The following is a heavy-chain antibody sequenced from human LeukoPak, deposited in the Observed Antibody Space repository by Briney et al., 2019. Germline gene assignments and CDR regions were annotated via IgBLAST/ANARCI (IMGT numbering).Heavy chain of an antibody. V-gene: IGHV4-4*09. CDR3: ARMLKNTTFGVPPRGQVDYYYMDV. CDR1: GASISTYY. Sequence: PSETLSLTCTVSGASISTYYWTWIRQPPGKGLEWLGYIYSSGSTNYNPSLKSRVTISVDTSKNQFSLKLSSVTAADTAFYYCARMLKNTTFGVPPRGQVDYYYMDVWGKGTTITVSS. CDR2: IYSSGST. D-gene: IGHD3-3*01. J-gene: IGHJ6*03.